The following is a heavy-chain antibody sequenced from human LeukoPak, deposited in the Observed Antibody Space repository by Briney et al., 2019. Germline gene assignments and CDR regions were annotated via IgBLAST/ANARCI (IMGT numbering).Heavy chain of an antibody. CDR3: AKGYSDDWYYFDS. V-gene: IGHV3-23*01. J-gene: IGHJ4*02. Sequence: GGSLRLSCAASGFTFSSYAMSWVRQAPGKGLEWVSAVSGSGGSTYYADSVKGRFTISRDNSKNTLSLQLNSLRVEDTAVYYCAKGYSDDWYYFDSWGQGTLVTVSS. D-gene: IGHD6-19*01. CDR2: VSGSGGST. CDR1: GFTFSSYA.